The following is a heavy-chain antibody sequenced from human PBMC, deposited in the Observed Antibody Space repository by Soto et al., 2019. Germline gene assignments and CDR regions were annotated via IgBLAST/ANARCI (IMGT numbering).Heavy chain of an antibody. CDR3: AHSRCGGDCLQSYSSHYYYGMDV. D-gene: IGHD2-21*02. J-gene: IGHJ6*02. V-gene: IGHV2-5*02. Sequence: QITLKESGPTLVRPTQTLTLTCTFSVFSLTTSSVGVGWIRQPPGKALECLALIYWDDDKRYSPSLKSRLPITKDTSKNQVVLTMTNMVPVDTATYCCAHSRCGGDCLQSYSSHYYYGMDVWGQGTTVTVSS. CDR2: IYWDDDK. CDR1: VFSLTTSSVG.